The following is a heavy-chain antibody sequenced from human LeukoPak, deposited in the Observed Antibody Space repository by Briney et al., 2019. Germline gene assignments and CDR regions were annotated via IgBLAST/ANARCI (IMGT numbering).Heavy chain of an antibody. D-gene: IGHD3-10*01. CDR2: ISAYNGNT. CDR1: GYSFVLYG. J-gene: IGHJ4*02. Sequence: ASVKVSCKASGYSFVLYGISWVRQAPGQGLEWMGWISAYNGNTNYAQKLQGRVTMTTDTSTSTAYMELRSLRSDDTAVYYCARDRYARITMVRGVIPDYWGQGTLVTVSS. V-gene: IGHV1-18*01. CDR3: ARDRYARITMVRGVIPDY.